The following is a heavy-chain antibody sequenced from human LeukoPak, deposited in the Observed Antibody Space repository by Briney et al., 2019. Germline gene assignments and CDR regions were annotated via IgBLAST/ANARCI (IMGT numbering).Heavy chain of an antibody. J-gene: IGHJ4*02. CDR1: GYTFSNYW. Sequence: EISCQGSGYTFSNYWIGWVRQMPGKGLEWMGRIIPIFGTANYAQKFQGRVTITTDESTSTAYMELSSLRSEDTAVYYCARDSGSYWGQGTLVTVSS. V-gene: IGHV1-69*05. CDR2: IIPIFGTA. D-gene: IGHD1-26*01. CDR3: ARDSGSY.